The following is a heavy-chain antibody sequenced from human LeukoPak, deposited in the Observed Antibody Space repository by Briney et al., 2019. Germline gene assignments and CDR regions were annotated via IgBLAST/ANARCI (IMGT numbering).Heavy chain of an antibody. CDR3: ARGSGAWSLNL. CDR1: GXTFSDYY. J-gene: IGHJ5*02. V-gene: IGHV3-11*05. Sequence: GGSLRLSCAASGXTFSDYYMSWIRQAPGRGREWLSYISTTGSSTKYADSVKGRFTISRDNAKNSLWLQVSSLRVEDTAIYYCARGSGAWSLNLWGQGTLVTVSS. CDR2: ISTTGSST. D-gene: IGHD2-21*02.